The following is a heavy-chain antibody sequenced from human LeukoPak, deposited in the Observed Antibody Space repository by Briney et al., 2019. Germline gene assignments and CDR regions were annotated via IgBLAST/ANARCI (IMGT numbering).Heavy chain of an antibody. CDR2: IYTSGST. D-gene: IGHD4-17*01. CDR1: GGSISSYY. V-gene: IGHV4-4*07. CDR3: VRAGDYGDYVGWFDP. J-gene: IGHJ5*02. Sequence: KASETLSLTCTVSGGSISSYYWSWIRQPAGKGLEWIGRIYTSGSTNYNPSLKSRLTMSVDTSKNQFSLKLNSVTAADTAVYYCVRAGDYGDYVGWFDPWGQGTLVTVSS.